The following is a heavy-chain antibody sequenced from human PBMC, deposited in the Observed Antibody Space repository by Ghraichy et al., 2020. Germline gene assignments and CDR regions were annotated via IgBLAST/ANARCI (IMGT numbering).Heavy chain of an antibody. CDR2: ISGGGHST. Sequence: GGSLRLSCAASGFIFSNYGMGWVRQAPGKGLEWVSNISGGGHSTYYADSVEDRFTISRDNSKNTLYLQMNSLRVDDTAVYYCAKDRNRGFIAAPSDAFDVWGQGTKVTVSS. CDR1: GFIFSNYG. V-gene: IGHV3-23*01. D-gene: IGHD6-13*01. J-gene: IGHJ3*01. CDR3: AKDRNRGFIAAPSDAFDV.